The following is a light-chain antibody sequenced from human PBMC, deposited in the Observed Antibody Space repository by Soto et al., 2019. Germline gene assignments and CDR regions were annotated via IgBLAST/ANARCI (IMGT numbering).Light chain of an antibody. V-gene: IGLV2-23*02. CDR2: EVS. J-gene: IGLJ2*01. Sequence: QSALTQPASVSGSPGQSITISCTGTSSDVGSYNLVSWYQQHPGKAPKLMIYEVSKRPSGVSNRFSGSKSGNTASLTISGLQAEDEAYYYCCSYAGSSTFLVVFGGGTQLTVL. CDR3: CSYAGSSTFLVV. CDR1: SSDVGSYNL.